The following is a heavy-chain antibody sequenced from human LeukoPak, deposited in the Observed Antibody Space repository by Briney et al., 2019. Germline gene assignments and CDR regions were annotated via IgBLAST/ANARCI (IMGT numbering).Heavy chain of an antibody. CDR3: ARVTTHYYYYYYMDV. Sequence: AGGSLRLSCAASGFTFSSYEMNWVRQAPGKGLEWVSSISSSSSYIYYADSVKGRFTISRDNAKNSLYLQMNSLRAEDTAVYYCARVTTHYYYYYYMDVWGKGTTVTVSS. CDR1: GFTFSSYE. J-gene: IGHJ6*03. V-gene: IGHV3-21*01. D-gene: IGHD4-11*01. CDR2: ISSSSSYI.